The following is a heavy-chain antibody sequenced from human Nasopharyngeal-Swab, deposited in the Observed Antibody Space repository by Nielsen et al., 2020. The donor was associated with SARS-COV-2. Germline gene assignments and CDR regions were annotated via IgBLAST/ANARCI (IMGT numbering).Heavy chain of an antibody. CDR1: GGSISSSSYY. CDR2: IYYSGST. V-gene: IGHV4-61*05. J-gene: IGHJ4*02. CDR3: ARLRYSSSWYRTQLYYFDY. Sequence: SETLSLTCTVSGGSISSSSYYWSWIRQPPGKGLEWIGYIYYSGSTNYNPSLESRVTISEDTSKNQFSLKLSSVTAADTAVYYCARLRYSSSWYRTQLYYFDYWGQGTLVTVSS. D-gene: IGHD6-13*01.